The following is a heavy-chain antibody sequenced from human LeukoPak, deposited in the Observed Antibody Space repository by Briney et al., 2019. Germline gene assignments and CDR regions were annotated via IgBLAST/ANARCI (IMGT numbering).Heavy chain of an antibody. D-gene: IGHD2-2*02. J-gene: IGHJ4*02. V-gene: IGHV4-39*01. CDR1: GASISSSNYY. Sequence: KSSETLSLTCTVSGASISSSNYYWGWIRQPPGKGLEWIGTFYYDGTTYYNPSLKSRVTIFVDPSKNQFSLQLNSVTAADTAVYYCARRGFYCSSTRCYKGRDYFDYWGQGTLVTVSS. CDR2: FYYDGTT. CDR3: ARRGFYCSSTRCYKGRDYFDY.